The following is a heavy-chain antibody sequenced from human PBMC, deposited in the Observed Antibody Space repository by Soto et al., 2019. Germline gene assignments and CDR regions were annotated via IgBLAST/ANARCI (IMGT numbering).Heavy chain of an antibody. D-gene: IGHD6-13*01. Sequence: ESGGGLVKPGGSLRLSCAASGFTFSNAWMSWVRQAPGKGLEWVGRIKSKTDGGTTDYAAPVKGRFTISRDDSKNTLYLQMNSLKTEDTAVYYCTTGYSSSWAIDYWGQGTLVTVSS. V-gene: IGHV3-15*01. CDR3: TTGYSSSWAIDY. CDR2: IKSKTDGGTT. J-gene: IGHJ4*02. CDR1: GFTFSNAW.